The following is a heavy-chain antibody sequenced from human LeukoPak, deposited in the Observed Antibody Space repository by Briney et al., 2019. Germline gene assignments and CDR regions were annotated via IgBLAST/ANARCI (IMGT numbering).Heavy chain of an antibody. Sequence: LAGGSLRLSCAASGFTFSSYAMSWVRQAPGKGLEWVSAISGSGGSTYYADSVKGRFTISRDNAKNSLYLQMNSLRAEDTAVYYCAELGITMIGGVWGKGTTVTISS. CDR1: GFTFSSYA. J-gene: IGHJ6*04. CDR3: AELGITMIGGV. CDR2: ISGSGGST. D-gene: IGHD3-10*02. V-gene: IGHV3-23*01.